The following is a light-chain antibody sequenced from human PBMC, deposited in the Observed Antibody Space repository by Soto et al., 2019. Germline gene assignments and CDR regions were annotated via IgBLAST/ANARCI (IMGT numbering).Light chain of an antibody. V-gene: IGKV3-20*01. CDR3: QEHASI. J-gene: IGKJ5*01. CDR2: DAS. Sequence: VLTQSPGTLSLSPGERATLSCRANQNLGDGRLAWYQQKPGQPPTLLIYDASTRATGIPDRFSGSGSGTDFTLTISRLEPEDFAVYSCQEHASIFGQGTRLETK. CDR1: QNLGDGR.